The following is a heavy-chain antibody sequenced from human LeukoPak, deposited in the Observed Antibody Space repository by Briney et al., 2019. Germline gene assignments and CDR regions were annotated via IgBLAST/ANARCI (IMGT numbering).Heavy chain of an antibody. CDR3: ARVGYSYGYPNTKFDP. Sequence: PSQTLSLTCTVSGGSISSGGYYWSWIRQHPGKGLEWIGYIYYSGSTYYNPSLKSRVTISVDTSKNQFSLKLSSVTAADTAVYYCARVGYSYGYPNTKFDPWGQGTLVTVSS. CDR2: IYYSGST. V-gene: IGHV4-31*03. J-gene: IGHJ5*02. D-gene: IGHD5-18*01. CDR1: GGSISSGGYY.